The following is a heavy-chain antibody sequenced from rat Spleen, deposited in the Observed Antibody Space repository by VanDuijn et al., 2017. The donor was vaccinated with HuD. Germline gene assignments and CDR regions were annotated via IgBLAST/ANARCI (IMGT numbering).Heavy chain of an antibody. V-gene: IGHV3-1*01. J-gene: IGHJ1*01. Sequence: EVQLLESGPGLVKPSQSLSLTCSVTGYSITSTYWGWIRKFPGNKMEWMGFISYRGITDYNPSLNSPVSISRDTSKNQFFLQLNSVTTEDTATYYCARSADYDGTYYWGGYWYFDFWGPGTMVTVSS. CDR1: GYSITSTY. CDR3: ARSADYDGTYYWGGYWYFDF. CDR2: ISYRGIT. D-gene: IGHD1-12*02.